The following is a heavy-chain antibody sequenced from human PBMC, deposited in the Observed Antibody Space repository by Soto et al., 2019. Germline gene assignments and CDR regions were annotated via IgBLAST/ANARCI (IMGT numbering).Heavy chain of an antibody. D-gene: IGHD3-3*01. Sequence: VKVSCKASGYTFTSYYMHWVRQAPGQGLEWMGIINPSGGSTSYAQKFQGRVTMTRDTSTSTVYMELSSLRSEDTAVYYCASRSRNYYDFWSGPQDVWGQGTTVTVSS. J-gene: IGHJ6*02. V-gene: IGHV1-46*01. CDR2: INPSGGST. CDR3: ASRSRNYYDFWSGPQDV. CDR1: GYTFTSYY.